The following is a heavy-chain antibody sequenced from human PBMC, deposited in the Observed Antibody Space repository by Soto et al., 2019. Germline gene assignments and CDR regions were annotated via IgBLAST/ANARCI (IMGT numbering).Heavy chain of an antibody. CDR3: ARVRREYDNSGPVDY. Sequence: SETLSLTCAVSGGSISSGDYSWNWVRQPPGKGLEWIGYIYYGGSTYYNPSLPSRVTMSVDRSRNQFSLKLNSVTAADTAVYYCARVRREYDNSGPVDYWGQGTLVTVS. D-gene: IGHD3-22*01. CDR2: IYYGGST. J-gene: IGHJ4*02. CDR1: GGSISSGDYS. V-gene: IGHV4-30-2*01.